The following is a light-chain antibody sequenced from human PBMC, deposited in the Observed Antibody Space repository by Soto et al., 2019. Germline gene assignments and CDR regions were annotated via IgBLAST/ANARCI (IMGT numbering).Light chain of an antibody. CDR1: QDIRYY. Sequence: DIQMTQSPSSLSASLGDRVTITCQASQDIRYYLNWYQQKTGQAPKLLIYAASTLQSGVPSRFSGSGSGTDFTLTISSLQPEDVATYYCQKYNSAPPTFGQGTKVEIK. J-gene: IGKJ1*01. CDR2: AAS. V-gene: IGKV1-27*01. CDR3: QKYNSAPPT.